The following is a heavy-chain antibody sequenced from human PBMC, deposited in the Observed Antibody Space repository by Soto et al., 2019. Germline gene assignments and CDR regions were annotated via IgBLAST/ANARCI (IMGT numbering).Heavy chain of an antibody. D-gene: IGHD3-10*01. V-gene: IGHV3-30*18. J-gene: IGHJ6*02. CDR1: GCTFSIYG. CDR3: AKGEYYYASGSSSYGMDV. CDR2: ISYDGSNK. Sequence: GGSLRLSCAACGCTFSIYGMHGVRQAPGKGLEWVAVISYDGSNKYYADSVKGRFTISRDSSKNTLYLEMNSLRPEDTAVYYCAKGEYYYASGSSSYGMDVSAQVTTVTVSS.